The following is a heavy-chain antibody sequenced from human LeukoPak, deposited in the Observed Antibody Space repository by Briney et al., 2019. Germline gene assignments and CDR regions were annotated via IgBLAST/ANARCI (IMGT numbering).Heavy chain of an antibody. CDR1: GFTLSSYW. D-gene: IGHD6-13*01. V-gene: IGHV3-74*01. Sequence: GGSLRLSCAASGFTLSSYWMHWVCQAPGKGLVWVSRINSDGSSTSYADSVKGRFTISRDNAKNTLYLQMNSQRAEDTAVYYCARDRRSEQQLVLGYWGQGTLVTVSS. J-gene: IGHJ4*02. CDR2: INSDGSST. CDR3: ARDRRSEQQLVLGY.